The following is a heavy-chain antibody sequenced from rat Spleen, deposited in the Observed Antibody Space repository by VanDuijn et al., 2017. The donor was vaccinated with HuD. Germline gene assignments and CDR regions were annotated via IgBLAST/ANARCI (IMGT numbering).Heavy chain of an antibody. CDR1: GFTFSNYY. J-gene: IGHJ2*01. Sequence: EVQLVESGGGLVQPGRSMKFSYAASGFTFSNYYMAWVRQAPTKGLEWVAYISAGGDNTYYRDSVKGRFTISRDNAKSTLYLQMDSLRSEDTATYYCTRHRNYGGIPFDYWGQGVMVKVSS. CDR3: TRHRNYGGIPFDY. CDR2: ISAGGDNT. D-gene: IGHD1-11*01. V-gene: IGHV5-25*01.